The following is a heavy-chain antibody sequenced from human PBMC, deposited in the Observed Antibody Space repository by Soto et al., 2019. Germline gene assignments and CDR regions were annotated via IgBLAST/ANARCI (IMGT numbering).Heavy chain of an antibody. CDR2: IIPIFGTA. CDR1: GGTFSSYA. V-gene: IGHV1-69*12. J-gene: IGHJ4*02. Sequence: QVQLVQSGAEVKKPGSSVKVSCKASGGTFSSYAISWVRQAPGQGLEWMGGIIPIFGTANYAQKFQGRVTITADESTSPAYRELGSLRSEDTAVYSCARVLGGGIRSGGFDYWGQGTLVTVSS. D-gene: IGHD6-19*01. CDR3: ARVLGGGIRSGGFDY.